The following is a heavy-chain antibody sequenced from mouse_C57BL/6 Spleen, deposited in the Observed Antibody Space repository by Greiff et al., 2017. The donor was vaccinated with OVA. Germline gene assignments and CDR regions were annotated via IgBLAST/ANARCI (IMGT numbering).Heavy chain of an antibody. CDR3: ARSFRGLGYGYDGDWFAY. V-gene: IGHV1-58*01. CDR2: IYIGNGYT. J-gene: IGHJ3*01. D-gene: IGHD2-2*01. CDR1: GYTFTSYG. Sequence: VQLKESGAELVRPGSSVKMSCKTSGYTFTSYGINWVKQRPGQGLEWIGYIYIGNGYTEYNEKFKGKATLTSDTSSSTAYMQLSSLTSEDSAIYFCARSFRGLGYGYDGDWFAYWGQGTLVTVSA.